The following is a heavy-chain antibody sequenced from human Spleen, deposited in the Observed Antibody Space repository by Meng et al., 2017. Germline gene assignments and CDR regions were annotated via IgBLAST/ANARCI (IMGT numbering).Heavy chain of an antibody. CDR1: GGSISSNNW. D-gene: IGHD3-16*01. V-gene: IGHV4-4*02. CDR3: ARDNDEHIYAYSYFHH. J-gene: IGHJ1*01. Sequence: QVQLQESGPGLVKPSGTLSLTCAISGGSISSNNWWSWVRQAPGKGLEWIGEIYQTGSANYNPSLKSRVTISVDKSKTQLSLKVYSVTAADTAVYYCARDNDEHIYAYSYFHHWGRGTLVTVSS. CDR2: IYQTGSA.